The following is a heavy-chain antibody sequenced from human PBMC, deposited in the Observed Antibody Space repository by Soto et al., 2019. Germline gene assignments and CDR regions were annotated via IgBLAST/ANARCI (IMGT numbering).Heavy chain of an antibody. Sequence: VKVSCKTSGGTFNTHAISWVRQAPGHGFEWMGGIVPIYGIPSHAQKFQGRVTITADEPTTTVYMELSSLRSDDTAVYYCARGPNWNARYYYYGMDVWGKGTTVTVSS. CDR3: ARGPNWNARYYYYGMDV. CDR2: IVPIYGIP. V-gene: IGHV1-69*01. J-gene: IGHJ6*04. CDR1: GGTFNTHA. D-gene: IGHD1-1*01.